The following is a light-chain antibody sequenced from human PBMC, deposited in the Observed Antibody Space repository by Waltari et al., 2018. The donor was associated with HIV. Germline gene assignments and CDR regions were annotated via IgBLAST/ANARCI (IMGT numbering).Light chain of an antibody. CDR3: QEYSGYFRT. J-gene: IGKJ1*01. CDR2: KAS. Sequence: DIQMTQSPSTLSASVGDRVTITCRASQSISNWLAWYQQKPGKAPKLLIYKASSLESGVPSRFSGSGSGTEYTLTISSLLPDDFATYYCQEYSGYFRTFGQGTKVEIK. V-gene: IGKV1-5*03. CDR1: QSISNW.